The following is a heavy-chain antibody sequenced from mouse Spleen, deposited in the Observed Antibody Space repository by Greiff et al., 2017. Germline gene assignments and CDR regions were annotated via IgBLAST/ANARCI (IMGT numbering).Heavy chain of an antibody. CDR1: GYTFTTYP. CDR3: ARGFYYGNYGWYFDV. CDR2: FHPYNDDT. D-gene: IGHD2-1*01. J-gene: IGHJ1*03. Sequence: VQLKESGAELVKPGASVKMSCKASGYTFTTYPIEWMKQNHGKSLEWIGNFHPYNDDTKYNEKFKGKATLTVEKSSSTVYLELSRLTSDDSAVYYCARGFYYGNYGWYFDVWGTGTTVTVSS. V-gene: IGHV1-47*01.